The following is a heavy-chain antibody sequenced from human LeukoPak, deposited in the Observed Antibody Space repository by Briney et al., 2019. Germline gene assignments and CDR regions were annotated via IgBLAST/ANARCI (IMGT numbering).Heavy chain of an antibody. V-gene: IGHV4-30-2*01. CDR3: ARGDVEMATMRVYYFDY. D-gene: IGHD5-24*01. CDR1: GGSISSGGYY. CDR2: IYHSGST. Sequence: RSSETLSLTCTVSGGSISSGGYYWSWIRQPPGKGLEWIGYIYHSGSTYYNPSLKSRVTISVDRSKNQFSLKLSSVTAADTAVYYCARGDVEMATMRVYYFDYWGQGTLVTVSS. J-gene: IGHJ4*02.